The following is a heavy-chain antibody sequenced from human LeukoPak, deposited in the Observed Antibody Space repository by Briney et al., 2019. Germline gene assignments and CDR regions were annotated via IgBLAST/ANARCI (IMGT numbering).Heavy chain of an antibody. CDR2: ISYDGSQK. Sequence: GGSLRLSCSASGFTFSDYAMHWVRQAPGKGLEWVAIISYDGSQKHFGDSVRGRFTVSRDDSENTLYLQMNGLKTEDTAVYYCAKGGDGKIPFDNWGQGTLVTVSS. V-gene: IGHV3-30*04. J-gene: IGHJ4*02. CDR1: GFTFSDYA. D-gene: IGHD5-24*01. CDR3: AKGGDGKIPFDN.